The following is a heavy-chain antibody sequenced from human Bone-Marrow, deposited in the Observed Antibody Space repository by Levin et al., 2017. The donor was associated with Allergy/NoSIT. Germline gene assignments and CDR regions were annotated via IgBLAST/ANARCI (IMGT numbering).Heavy chain of an antibody. D-gene: IGHD3-22*01. Sequence: ASVKVSCKASGYTFTGYYMHWVRQAPGQGLEWMGWINPNSGGTNYAQKFQGRVTMTRDTSISTAYMELSRLRSDDTAVYYCAKGTYYYDSSAGWFDPWGQGTLVTVSS. CDR2: INPNSGGT. CDR1: GYTFTGYY. CDR3: AKGTYYYDSSAGWFDP. V-gene: IGHV1-2*02. J-gene: IGHJ5*02.